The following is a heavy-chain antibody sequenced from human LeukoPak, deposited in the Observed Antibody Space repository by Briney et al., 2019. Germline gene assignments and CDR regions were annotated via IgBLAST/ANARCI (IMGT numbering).Heavy chain of an antibody. J-gene: IGHJ4*02. Sequence: SETLSLTCTVSGGSISSYYWSWIRQPPGKGLEWIGYVYTSGSTNYNPSLKSRVTISVDTSKNQFSLKLSSVTAADTAVYYCARLEYSSSSLDYWGQGTLVTVSS. CDR3: ARLEYSSSSLDY. V-gene: IGHV4-4*09. D-gene: IGHD6-6*01. CDR2: VYTSGST. CDR1: GGSISSYY.